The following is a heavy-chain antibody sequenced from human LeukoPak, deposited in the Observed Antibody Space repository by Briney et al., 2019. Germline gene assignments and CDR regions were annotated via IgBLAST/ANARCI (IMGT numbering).Heavy chain of an antibody. CDR2: ISYDGSNK. CDR3: AKDRSAYGDYLFDY. J-gene: IGHJ4*02. D-gene: IGHD4-17*01. CDR1: GFTFSSYA. V-gene: IGHV3-30-3*01. Sequence: GGSLRLSCAASGFTFSSYAMHWVRQAPGKGLEWVAVISYDGSNKYYADSVKGRFTISRDNAKNSLYLQMNSLRAEDTALYYCAKDRSAYGDYLFDYWGQGTLVTVSS.